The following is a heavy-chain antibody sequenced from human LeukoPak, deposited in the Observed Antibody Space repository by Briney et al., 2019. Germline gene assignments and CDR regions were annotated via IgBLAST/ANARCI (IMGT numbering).Heavy chain of an antibody. CDR3: ARGPPDIVVAPAARSILLDLDY. D-gene: IGHD2-2*01. CDR2: INHSGST. J-gene: IGHJ4*02. CDR1: GGSFSGYY. V-gene: IGHV4-34*01. Sequence: SETLSLTCAVYGGSFSGYYWSWIRQPPGKGLEWIGEINHSGSTNYNPSLKSRVTISVDTSKNQFSLKLSSVTAADTAVYYCARGPPDIVVAPAARSILLDLDYWGQGTLVTVSS.